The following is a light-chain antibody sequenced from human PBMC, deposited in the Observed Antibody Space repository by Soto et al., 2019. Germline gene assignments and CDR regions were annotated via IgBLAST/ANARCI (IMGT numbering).Light chain of an antibody. CDR3: TSYAHSNILL. CDR1: TSDVGAYNY. CDR2: EVT. Sequence: QSALTQPPSASGSPGQSVTISCTGTTSDVGAYNYVSWYQQLPGKAPKVMIYEVTKRPSGVPDRFSGSKSGNTASLTVSGLQAEDEVDYYCTSYAHSNILLIGGGTKLTVL. J-gene: IGLJ2*01. V-gene: IGLV2-8*01.